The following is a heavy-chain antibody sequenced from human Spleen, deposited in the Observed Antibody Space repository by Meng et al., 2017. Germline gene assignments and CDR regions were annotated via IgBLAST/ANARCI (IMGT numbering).Heavy chain of an antibody. Sequence: SVKVSCKASGGTFSSYAISWVRQAPGQGLEWMGGIIPIIGTANYAQKFQGRVTITADESTSTAYMELSSLRSEDTAVYYCARDLRYCSGGSCYSEHYYYYYGMDVWGQGTTVTVSS. D-gene: IGHD2-15*01. J-gene: IGHJ6*02. CDR2: IIPIIGTA. CDR1: GGTFSSYA. V-gene: IGHV1-69*13. CDR3: ARDLRYCSGGSCYSEHYYYYYGMDV.